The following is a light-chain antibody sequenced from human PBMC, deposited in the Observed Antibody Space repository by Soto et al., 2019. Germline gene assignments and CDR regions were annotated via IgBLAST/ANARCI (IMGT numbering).Light chain of an antibody. Sequence: IQMTQSPSSLSASVGDRVTITCQASQDITNYLIWYQQKPGKAPRVLIYDASSLGTGVSSRFSGSESGTHFTLTISSLQPEDIATYYCQQFDSVPCTFGQGTKLEIK. CDR1: QDITNY. CDR3: QQFDSVPCT. V-gene: IGKV1-33*01. J-gene: IGKJ2*02. CDR2: DAS.